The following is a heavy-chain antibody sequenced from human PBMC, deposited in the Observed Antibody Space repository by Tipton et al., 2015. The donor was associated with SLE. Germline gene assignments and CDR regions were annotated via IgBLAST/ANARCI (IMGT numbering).Heavy chain of an antibody. Sequence: TLSLTCTVSGVSFSDYSWSWVRQPPGKGLEWIGYFYYGGSTNYNPSLKSRVTISVDTSKNQFSLKLTSVTAADTATYYCARGGEAASVYSWFDPWSQGTLVTVSS. D-gene: IGHD6-13*01. CDR2: FYYGGST. CDR3: ARGGEAASVYSWFDP. CDR1: GVSFSDYS. V-gene: IGHV4-59*01. J-gene: IGHJ5*02.